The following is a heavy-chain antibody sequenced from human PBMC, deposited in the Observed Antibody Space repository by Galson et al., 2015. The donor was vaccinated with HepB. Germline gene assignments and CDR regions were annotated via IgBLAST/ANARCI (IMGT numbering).Heavy chain of an antibody. CDR2: ISGSGDST. CDR3: AKEGGRRDWGLYYYMDV. D-gene: IGHD7-27*01. CDR1: GFTFSSYA. V-gene: IGHV3-23*01. Sequence: SLRLSCAASGFTFSSYAMSWVRQAPGKGLEWVSGISGSGDSTYYADSVKGRFTISRDNSKNTLYLQMNSLRAEDTAVYYCAKEGGRRDWGLYYYMDVWGKGTTVTVSS. J-gene: IGHJ6*03.